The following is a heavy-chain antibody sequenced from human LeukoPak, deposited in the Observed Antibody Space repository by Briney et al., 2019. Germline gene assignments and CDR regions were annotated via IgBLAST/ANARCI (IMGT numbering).Heavy chain of an antibody. CDR3: ARRPINCIITNCYVDY. J-gene: IGHJ4*02. CDR2: INPNSGGT. V-gene: IGHV1-2*02. Sequence: ASVKVSCKASGYTFTGYYIHWVRQAPGQGLEWMGWINPNSGGTNYAQKFQGRVTMTRDTSLSTAYMELSRLRSGDTAVYFCARRPINCIITNCYVDYWGQGTLVTVSS. D-gene: IGHD2-2*01. CDR1: GYTFTGYY.